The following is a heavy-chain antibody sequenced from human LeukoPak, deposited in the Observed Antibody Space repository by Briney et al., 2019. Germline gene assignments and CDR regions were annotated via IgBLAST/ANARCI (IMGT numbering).Heavy chain of an antibody. J-gene: IGHJ4*02. Sequence: SETLSLTCTVSGGSISSYYWSWIRQPPGKGLEWIGYIYYSGSTNYNPSLKSRVTISVDTPKNQFSLKLSSVTAADTAVYYCGGNYYDSSGYYYEDYWGQGTLVTVSS. V-gene: IGHV4-59*01. D-gene: IGHD3-22*01. CDR3: GGNYYDSSGYYYEDY. CDR1: GGSISSYY. CDR2: IYYSGST.